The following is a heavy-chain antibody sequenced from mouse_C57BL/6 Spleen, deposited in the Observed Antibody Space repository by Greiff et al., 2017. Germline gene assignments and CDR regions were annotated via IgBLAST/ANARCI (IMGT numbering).Heavy chain of an antibody. CDR3: AREKGIYYGNYGYYAMDY. Sequence: VQLQQSVAELVRPGASVKLSCTASGFNIKNTYMHWVKQRPEQGLELIGRIDPANGNTKYAPKFQGKATITADTSSNTAYLQLSSLTSEDTAIYYCAREKGIYYGNYGYYAMDYWGQGTSVTVSS. D-gene: IGHD2-1*01. V-gene: IGHV14-3*01. J-gene: IGHJ4*01. CDR1: GFNIKNTY. CDR2: IDPANGNT.